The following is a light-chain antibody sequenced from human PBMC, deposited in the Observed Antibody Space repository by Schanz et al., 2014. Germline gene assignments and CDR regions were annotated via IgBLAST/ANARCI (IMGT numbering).Light chain of an antibody. V-gene: IGKV1-5*01. CDR2: DAS. CDR1: QSVGTR. Sequence: DFQITQSPSSLSASVGDRVTITCRASQSVGTRLAWYQQKPGQAPKVLIHDASSLENGVPPRFSGSGSGTVFTLTITSTQPEDCGSYFCQEYEGSLSTFGQ. J-gene: IGKJ2*01. CDR3: QEYEGSLST.